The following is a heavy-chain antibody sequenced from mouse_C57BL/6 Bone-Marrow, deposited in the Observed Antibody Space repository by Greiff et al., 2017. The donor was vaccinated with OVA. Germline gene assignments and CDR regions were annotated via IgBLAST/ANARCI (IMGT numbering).Heavy chain of an antibody. CDR2: IHPNSGST. V-gene: IGHV1-64*01. CDR1: GYTFTSYW. CDR3: ARRYYGSLWYFDV. D-gene: IGHD1-1*01. J-gene: IGHJ1*03. Sequence: VQLQQPGAELVKPGASVTLSCKASGYTFTSYWMHWVKQRPGQGLEWIGMIHPNSGSTNYNEKFKSKATLTVDKSSSTAYMQLSSLTSEDSAVYYCARRYYGSLWYFDVWGTGTTVTVSS.